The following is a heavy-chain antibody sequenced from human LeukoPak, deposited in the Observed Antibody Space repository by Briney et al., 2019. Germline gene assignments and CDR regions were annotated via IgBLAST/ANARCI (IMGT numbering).Heavy chain of an antibody. Sequence: PSETLSLTCTVSGGSISSSSYYWGWIRQPPGKGLEWIGSIYYSGSTYYNPSLKSRVTISVDTSKNQFSLKLSSVTAADTAVYYCARLLSPLYVWGSYRPDYWGQGTLVTVFS. D-gene: IGHD3-16*02. CDR3: ARLLSPLYVWGSYRPDY. CDR2: IYYSGST. CDR1: GGSISSSSYY. J-gene: IGHJ4*02. V-gene: IGHV4-39*01.